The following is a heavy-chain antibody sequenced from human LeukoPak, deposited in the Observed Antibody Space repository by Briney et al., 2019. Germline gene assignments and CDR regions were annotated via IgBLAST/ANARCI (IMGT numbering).Heavy chain of an antibody. CDR1: GYTFTGYY. CDR2: INPSSGSR. CDR3: ARVENADGLDY. J-gene: IGHJ4*02. D-gene: IGHD5-24*01. Sequence: DSVKVSCKASGYTFTGYYVNWFRQAPGQGLEWIGVINPSSGSRNYPPKFQDKITLTRDTSANTAYMQLNSLTSGDTAVYYCARVENADGLDYWGQGTLVTVSS. V-gene: IGHV1-46*01.